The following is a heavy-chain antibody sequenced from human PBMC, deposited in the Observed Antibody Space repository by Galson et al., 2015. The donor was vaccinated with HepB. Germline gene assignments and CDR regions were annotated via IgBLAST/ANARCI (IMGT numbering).Heavy chain of an antibody. D-gene: IGHD3-16*01. J-gene: IGHJ6*02. Sequence: SVTVSCKASGGTFSSYAISWVRQAPGQGLEWMGGIIPIFGTANYAQKFQGRVTITADKSTSTAYMELSSLRSEDTAVYYCARRGGELYYYYYYGMDVWGQGTTVTVSS. CDR2: IIPIFGTA. V-gene: IGHV1-69*06. CDR1: GGTFSSYA. CDR3: ARRGGELYYYYYYGMDV.